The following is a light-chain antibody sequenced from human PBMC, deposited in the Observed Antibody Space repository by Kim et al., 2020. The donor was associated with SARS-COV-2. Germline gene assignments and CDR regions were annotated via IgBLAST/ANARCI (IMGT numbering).Light chain of an antibody. V-gene: IGLV1-51*01. J-gene: IGLJ1*01. CDR3: GTWDSSLNGFV. Sequence: GEKIPISCSGSLSNIGYNFGSWYQQLPRTAPNLLIYDSNKRPSGIPDRFSGSQSGTSATLDITGLQTGDEADYYCGTWDSSLNGFVFGTGTKVTVL. CDR1: LSNIGYNF. CDR2: DSN.